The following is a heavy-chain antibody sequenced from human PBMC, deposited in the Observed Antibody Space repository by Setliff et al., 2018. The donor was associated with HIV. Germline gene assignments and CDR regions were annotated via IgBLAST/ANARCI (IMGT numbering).Heavy chain of an antibody. V-gene: IGHV1-8*02. Sequence: ASVKVSCKASGYTFTSYDINWARQATGQGLEWMGWMNPNSGNTGYAQKFQGRVIMTRNTSISTAYMELSSLRSEDTAVYYCARVPGITIFGVVSPGSYYYYGMDVWGQGTTVTVSS. CDR3: ARVPGITIFGVVSPGSYYYYGMDV. D-gene: IGHD3-3*01. CDR1: GYTFTSYD. CDR2: MNPNSGNT. J-gene: IGHJ6*02.